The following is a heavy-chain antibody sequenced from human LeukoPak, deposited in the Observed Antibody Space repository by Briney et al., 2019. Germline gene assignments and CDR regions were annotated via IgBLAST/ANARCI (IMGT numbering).Heavy chain of an antibody. CDR3: ARGGLFAYYFDY. CDR2: ISSSSSYI. V-gene: IGHV3-21*01. Sequence: GGSLRLSCAASGFTFSSYSMNWVRQAPGKGLEWVSSISSSSSYIYYADSVKGRFTISGDNAKNSLYLQMNSLRAEDTAVYYCARGGLFAYYFDYWGQGTLVTVSS. D-gene: IGHD3-10*02. CDR1: GFTFSSYS. J-gene: IGHJ4*02.